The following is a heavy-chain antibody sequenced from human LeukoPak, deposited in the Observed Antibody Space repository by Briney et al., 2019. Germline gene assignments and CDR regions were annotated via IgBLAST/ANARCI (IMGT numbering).Heavy chain of an antibody. CDR2: INPNSGGT. CDR3: ATDILTGYDSGIFFDY. V-gene: IGHV1-2*02. Sequence: ASVKVSCQASGYTFTGYYMHWVRPAPEQRLEWMGWINPNSGGTNYAQKFEGRVTMTRDTSISTAYMGLSRLRSDDTGVYYCATDILTGYDSGIFFDYWGQGTLVTVSS. CDR1: GYTFTGYY. J-gene: IGHJ4*02. D-gene: IGHD3-9*01.